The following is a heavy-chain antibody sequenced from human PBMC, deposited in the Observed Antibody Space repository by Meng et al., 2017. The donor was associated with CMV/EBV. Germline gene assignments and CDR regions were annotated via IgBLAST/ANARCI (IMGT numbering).Heavy chain of an antibody. CDR2: INHSGST. Sequence: GSLRLSCAVYGGSFSGYYWSWIRQLPGKGLEWIGEINHSGSTNYNPSLKSRVTISVDTSKNQFSLKLSSVAAADTAVYYCARVVSGYWGQGTLVTVSS. V-gene: IGHV4-34*01. CDR3: ARVVSGY. J-gene: IGHJ4*02. CDR1: GGSFSGYY.